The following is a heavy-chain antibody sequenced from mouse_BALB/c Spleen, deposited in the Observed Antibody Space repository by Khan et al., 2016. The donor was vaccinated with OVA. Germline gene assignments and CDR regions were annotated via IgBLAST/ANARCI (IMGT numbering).Heavy chain of an antibody. CDR2: MIYSGNT. J-gene: IGHJ3*01. V-gene: IGHV3-8*02. CDR1: GDSITSGY. Sequence: EVQLQESGPSLVKPSQTLSLTCSDTGDSITSGYWSWIRKFPGNKLEYMGYMIYSGNTYYNPSLKSRISITRHTSKNQYYLQLNSVTTEDTATYYCARSTYRYAFAYWGQGTLVTVSA. D-gene: IGHD2-14*01. CDR3: ARSTYRYAFAY.